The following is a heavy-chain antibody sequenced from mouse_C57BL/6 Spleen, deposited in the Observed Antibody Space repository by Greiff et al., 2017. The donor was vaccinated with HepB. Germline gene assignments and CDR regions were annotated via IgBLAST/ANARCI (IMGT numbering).Heavy chain of an antibody. V-gene: IGHV1-61*01. CDR3: ARGEEGYYFDY. J-gene: IGHJ2*01. Sequence: VQLQQSGAELVRPGSSVKLSCKASGYTFTSYWMDWVKQRPGQGLEWIGNIYPSDSETHYNQKFKDKATLTVDKSSSTAYMQLSSLTSEDSAVYYCARGEEGYYFDYWGQGTTLTVSS. CDR1: GYTFTSYW. CDR2: IYPSDSET.